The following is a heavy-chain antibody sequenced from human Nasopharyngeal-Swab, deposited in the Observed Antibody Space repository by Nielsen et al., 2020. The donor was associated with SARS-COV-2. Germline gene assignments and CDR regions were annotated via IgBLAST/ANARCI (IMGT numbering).Heavy chain of an antibody. CDR3: ARGKDGVYYYYGMDV. CDR1: GFNFHTYA. CDR2: ISCDGSNQ. V-gene: IGHV3-30*04. J-gene: IGHJ6*02. Sequence: GESLKISCVASGFNFHTYALHWVRQAPGKGLEWVAIISCDGSNQFYADSVKGRFTVSRDNSKNTLYLQMSSLTREDTAIYYCARGKDGVYYYYGMDVWGQGTMVTVS. D-gene: IGHD4-17*01.